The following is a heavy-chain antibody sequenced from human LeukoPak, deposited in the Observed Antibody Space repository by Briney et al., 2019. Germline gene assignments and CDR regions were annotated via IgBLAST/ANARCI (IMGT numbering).Heavy chain of an antibody. Sequence: GASVKVSCKASGGTFSSYAISWVRQAPGQGLEWMGGIIPIFGTANYAQKFQGRVTITADESTSTAYMELSSLRSEDTAVHYCTREHRGGYYFDYWGQGTLVTASS. CDR1: GGTFSSYA. J-gene: IGHJ4*02. D-gene: IGHD3-10*01. CDR2: IIPIFGTA. CDR3: TREHRGGYYFDY. V-gene: IGHV1-69*13.